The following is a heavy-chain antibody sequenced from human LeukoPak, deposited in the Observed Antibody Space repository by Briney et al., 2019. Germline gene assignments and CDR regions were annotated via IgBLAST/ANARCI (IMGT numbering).Heavy chain of an antibody. CDR1: GFTFSSYA. CDR3: ARLAHTEAEDILTGSYFDY. D-gene: IGHD3-9*01. Sequence: GGSLRLSCAATGFTFSSYAMHWVRQAPGKGLEYVSAISSNGGSTYYANSVKGRFTISRDNSKNTLYLQMGSLRAEDMAVYYCARLAHTEAEDILTGSYFDYWGQGTLVTVSS. J-gene: IGHJ4*02. CDR2: ISSNGGST. V-gene: IGHV3-64*01.